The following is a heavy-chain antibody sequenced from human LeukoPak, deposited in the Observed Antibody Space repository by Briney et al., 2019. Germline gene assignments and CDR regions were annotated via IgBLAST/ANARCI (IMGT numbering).Heavy chain of an antibody. V-gene: IGHV3-23*01. CDR3: AKWSTYYYDSSGHFDY. J-gene: IGHJ4*02. CDR1: GFTFSSYA. D-gene: IGHD3-22*01. CDR2: ISGSGGST. Sequence: GGPLRLSCAASGFTFSSYAMSWVRKAPGKGLEWVSAISGSGGSTYYADSVKGRFTISRDNSKNTLYLQMNSLRAEDTAVYYCAKWSTYYYDSSGHFDYWGQGTLVTVSS.